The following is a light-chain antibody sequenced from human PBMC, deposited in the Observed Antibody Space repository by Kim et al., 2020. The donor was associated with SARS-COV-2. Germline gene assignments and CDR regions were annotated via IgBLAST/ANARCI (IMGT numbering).Light chain of an antibody. Sequence: GQRVTISCSGSRSNIGNNYVSWFQQLPGTAPKLLIYRDSRRPSGVPERFSGSKSGTSASLPISGLRSEDEADYYCAAWDDSLSAVVFGGGTQLTVL. CDR3: AAWDDSLSAVV. CDR2: RDS. J-gene: IGLJ3*02. CDR1: RSNIGNNY. V-gene: IGLV1-47*01.